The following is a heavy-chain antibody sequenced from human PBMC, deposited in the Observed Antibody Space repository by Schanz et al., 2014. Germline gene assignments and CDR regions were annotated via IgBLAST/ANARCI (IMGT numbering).Heavy chain of an antibody. CDR3: ARFLARYQYYGVDV. CDR1: GFTFRNYA. J-gene: IGHJ6*02. D-gene: IGHD3-3*01. Sequence: EVQLVESGGGLVKPGGSLRLSCAASGFTFRNYAMGWVRQTPGKGLEWVSTLSGSGAGTFYADSVKGRFTISRDNSENTLYLQINSLRVEDTAVYYCARFLARYQYYGVDVWGQGTTVIVSS. CDR2: LSGSGAGT. V-gene: IGHV3-23*04.